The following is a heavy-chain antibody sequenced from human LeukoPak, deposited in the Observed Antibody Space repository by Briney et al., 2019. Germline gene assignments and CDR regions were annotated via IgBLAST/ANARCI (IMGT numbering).Heavy chain of an antibody. CDR3: AREARGGLGYFDY. D-gene: IGHD3-10*01. V-gene: IGHV1-69*06. CDR1: GGTFSSYA. J-gene: IGHJ4*02. Sequence: SVKVSCKASGGTFSSYAISWVRQAPGQGLEWMGGIIPIFGTANYAQKLQGRVTITADKSTSTAYMELSSLRSEDTAVYYCAREARGGLGYFDYWGQGTLVTVSS. CDR2: IIPIFGTA.